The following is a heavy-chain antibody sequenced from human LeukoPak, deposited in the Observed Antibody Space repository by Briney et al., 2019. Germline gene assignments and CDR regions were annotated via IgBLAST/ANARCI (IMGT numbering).Heavy chain of an antibody. CDR2: IWYDGSNK. V-gene: IGHV3-33*06. J-gene: IGHJ4*02. Sequence: GGSLRLSCAASGFIFSSYGMHWVRQAPGKGLEWVAVIWYDGSNKYYADSVKGRFTISRDNSKNTLYLQMNSLRAEDTAVYYCAKDGQYSSSSFFDWGQGTLVTVSS. D-gene: IGHD6-6*01. CDR1: GFIFSSYG. CDR3: AKDGQYSSSSFFD.